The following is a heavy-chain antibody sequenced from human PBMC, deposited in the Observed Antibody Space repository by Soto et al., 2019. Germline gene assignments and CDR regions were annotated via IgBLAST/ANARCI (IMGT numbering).Heavy chain of an antibody. CDR1: GGSISSYY. J-gene: IGHJ5*02. CDR2: IYYSGST. D-gene: IGHD1-26*01. CDR3: ARSGWEEGWFDP. Sequence: SETLSLTCTVSGGSISSYYWSWIRQPPGKGLEWIGYIYYSGSTNYNPSLKSRVTISVDTSKNQFSLKLSSVTAADTAVYYCARSGWEEGWFDPWGQGTLVTVSS. V-gene: IGHV4-59*01.